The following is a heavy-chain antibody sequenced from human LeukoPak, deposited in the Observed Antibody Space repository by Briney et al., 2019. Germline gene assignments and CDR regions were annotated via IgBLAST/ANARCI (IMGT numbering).Heavy chain of an antibody. CDR1: GGTFSSYA. D-gene: IGHD3-10*01. Sequence: ASVKVSCKASGGTFSSYAISWVRQAPGQGLEWMGRIIPILDIASYAQKFQGRVTITADKSPSTAYMELSRLRSEDTARYYCARVKPELSIDAFDIWGQGTMVTVSS. J-gene: IGHJ3*02. V-gene: IGHV1-69*04. CDR2: IIPILDIA. CDR3: ARVKPELSIDAFDI.